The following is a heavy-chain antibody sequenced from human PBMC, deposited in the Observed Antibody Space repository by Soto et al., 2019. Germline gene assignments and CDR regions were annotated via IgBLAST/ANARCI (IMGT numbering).Heavy chain of an antibody. D-gene: IGHD3-22*01. V-gene: IGHV1-3*01. CDR2: INAGNGNT. CDR3: ARGSGYYYWDDY. CDR1: GYTFTSYA. J-gene: IGHJ4*02. Sequence: GASVKGSCKASGYTFTSYAMHLVRQAPGQRLEWMGWINAGNGNTKYSQKFQGRVTITRDTSASTAYMELSSLRSEDTAVYYCARGSGYYYWDDYWGQGTLVTVSS.